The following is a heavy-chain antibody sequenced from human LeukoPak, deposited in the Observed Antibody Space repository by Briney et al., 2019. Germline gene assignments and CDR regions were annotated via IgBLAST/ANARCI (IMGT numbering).Heavy chain of an antibody. J-gene: IGHJ6*02. CDR1: GGSISSSNW. D-gene: IGHD6-13*01. CDR2: IYHSGST. V-gene: IGHV4-4*02. Sequence: PSETLSLTCAVSGGSISSSNWWSWVRQPPGKGLEWIGEIYHSGSTNYNPSLKSRVTISVDKSKNQFSLKLSSVTAADTAVYYCARDHVQYSSSWYAYYYGMDVWGQGTTVTASS. CDR3: ARDHVQYSSSWYAYYYGMDV.